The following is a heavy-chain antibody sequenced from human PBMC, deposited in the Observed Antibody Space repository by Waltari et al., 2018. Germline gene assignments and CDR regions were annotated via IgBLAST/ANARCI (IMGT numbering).Heavy chain of an antibody. D-gene: IGHD5-12*01. J-gene: IGHJ3*02. Sequence: QVQLVQSGSELKKPGASVKVSCKASGYTFTSYAMNWVRQAPGQGLEWMGWINTNTGNPTYAQGFTGRFVFSLDTSVSTGYLQVSSLKAEDTAVDYCARSRSRDGYNYDAFDIWGQGTMVTVSS. CDR2: INTNTGNP. V-gene: IGHV7-4-1*02. CDR3: ARSRSRDGYNYDAFDI. CDR1: GYTFTSYA.